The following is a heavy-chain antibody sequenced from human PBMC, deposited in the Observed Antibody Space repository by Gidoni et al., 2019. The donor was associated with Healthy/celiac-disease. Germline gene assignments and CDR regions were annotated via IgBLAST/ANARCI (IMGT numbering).Heavy chain of an antibody. CDR2: IYYSGST. D-gene: IGHD6-13*01. J-gene: IGHJ3*02. CDR3: ARRNSWYLDAFDI. CDR1: GGSISSSSYY. Sequence: QLQLQESGPGLVKPSEPLSLTCTVSGGSISSSSYYWGWIRQPPGKGLEWIGSIYYSGSTYYNPSLKSRVTISVDTSKNQFSLKLSSVTAADTAVYYCARRNSWYLDAFDIWGQGTMVTVSS. V-gene: IGHV4-39*01.